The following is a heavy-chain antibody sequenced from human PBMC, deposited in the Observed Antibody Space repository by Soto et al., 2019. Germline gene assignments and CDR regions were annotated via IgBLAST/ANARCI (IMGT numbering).Heavy chain of an antibody. V-gene: IGHV1-46*02. J-gene: IGHJ4*02. D-gene: IGHD1-26*01. CDR1: GYNFNQYY. Sequence: QVQLMQSGAEVRKPGASVRLSCETSGYNFNQYYIHWVRQAPGQGVEWMGIINLRGGTTEYAHKFRGRVTVTGANSTKTAYMELRSLRSEATAMYFCARGPEDSDVPRWDYWGQGTLVTVSS. CDR3: ARGPEDSDVPRWDY. CDR2: INLRGGTT.